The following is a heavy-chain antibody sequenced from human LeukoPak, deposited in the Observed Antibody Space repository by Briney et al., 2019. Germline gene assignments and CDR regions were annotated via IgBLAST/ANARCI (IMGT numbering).Heavy chain of an antibody. D-gene: IGHD6-19*01. CDR1: GYTFTGYY. V-gene: IGHV1-2*02. CDR3: ARVPRSSRVAVSGTQFDY. J-gene: IGHJ4*02. CDR2: INPNSGGT. Sequence: ASVKVSCKASGYTFTGYYMHWVRQAPGQGLEWMGWINPNSGGTNYAQKFQGRVTVTRDTSISTAYMELSRLRSDDTAVYYCARVPRSSRVAVSGTQFDYWGQGTLVTVSS.